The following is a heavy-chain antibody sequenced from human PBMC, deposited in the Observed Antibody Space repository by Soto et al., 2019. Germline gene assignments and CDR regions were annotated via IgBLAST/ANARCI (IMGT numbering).Heavy chain of an antibody. CDR2: IYYSGST. CDR3: ARRGSSSWYGY. V-gene: IGHV4-39*01. J-gene: IGHJ4*02. D-gene: IGHD6-13*01. Sequence: QLQLQESGPGLVKPSVTLSLTCTVSGGSISSSSYYWGWIRQPPGKGLEWIGSIYYSGSTYYNPSLKSRVTISVDTSKNQFSLKLSSVTAADTAVYYCARRGSSSWYGYWGQGTLVIVSS. CDR1: GGSISSSSYY.